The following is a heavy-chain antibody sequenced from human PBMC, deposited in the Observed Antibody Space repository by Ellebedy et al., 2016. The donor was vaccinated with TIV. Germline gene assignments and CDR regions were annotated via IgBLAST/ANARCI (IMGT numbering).Heavy chain of an antibody. CDR3: AGNPPTYNWVDS. J-gene: IGHJ5*01. CDR2: ISYSGNT. CDR1: GGSISRSSYF. Sequence: PSETLSLTCTVSGGSISRSSYFWGWIRQPPGKGREWIGNISYSGNTDYNPSLKSRVTITVDTSKNQFSLKLRSVTAADTAVYYCAGNPPTYNWVDSWGQGTLVTVSS. V-gene: IGHV4-39*01.